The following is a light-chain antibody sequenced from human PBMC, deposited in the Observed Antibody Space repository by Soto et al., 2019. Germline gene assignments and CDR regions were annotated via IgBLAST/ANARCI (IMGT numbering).Light chain of an antibody. J-gene: IGKJ4*01. Sequence: DIQMTQSPSSLSASVGDRVTITCRASQSISSYLNWYQQKPGKAPKLLIYAASSLQSGVPSRFSGSGSGTNFTLTISSLKPEDFATSYGQQSYSTPLLLFGGGTKVDI. CDR1: QSISSY. CDR3: QQSYSTPLLL. V-gene: IGKV1-39*01. CDR2: AAS.